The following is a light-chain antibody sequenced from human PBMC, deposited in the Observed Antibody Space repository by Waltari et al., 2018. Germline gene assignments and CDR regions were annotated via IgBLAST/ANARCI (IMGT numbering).Light chain of an antibody. CDR3: QQYYSTPWT. V-gene: IGKV1-8*01. J-gene: IGKJ1*01. CDR2: AAS. CDR1: QGSSSY. Sequence: IRITQSPSSLSASPGDRVTITCRASQGSSSYLAWYQQKPGKAPNLLIYAASTLQSGVPSRFSGSGSGTDFTLTISCLQSEDFATYYCQQYYSTPWTFGQGTKVEIK.